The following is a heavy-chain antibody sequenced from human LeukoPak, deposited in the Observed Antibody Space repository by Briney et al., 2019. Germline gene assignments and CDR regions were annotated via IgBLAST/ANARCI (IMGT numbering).Heavy chain of an antibody. CDR1: GFTFNSYE. V-gene: IGHV3-48*03. Sequence: GGSLRLSCAASGFTFNSYEMNWVRQAPGKGLEWVSYIASGGGANRFYSESVKGRFTISRDNAKNSLYLHMNSLRAEDTGVYCCARIGTTTRGPAGLDVWGQGTTVTVSS. D-gene: IGHD2/OR15-2a*01. CDR3: ARIGTTTRGPAGLDV. J-gene: IGHJ6*02. CDR2: IASGGGANR.